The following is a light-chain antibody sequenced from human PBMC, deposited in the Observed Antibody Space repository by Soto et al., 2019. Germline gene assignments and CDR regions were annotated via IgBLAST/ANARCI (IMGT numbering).Light chain of an antibody. J-gene: IGKJ5*01. CDR1: QTITSSY. CDR3: QQYENSPIT. CDR2: GAS. Sequence: EIVLTQSPGTLSLSPGDRATLSCRASQTITSSYLAWYQQKPGQAPRLLIYGASSRATGIPDRFSGSGSGTDFTLTVSRLEPEDFAVYYCQQYENSPITFAQGKRLDIK. V-gene: IGKV3-20*01.